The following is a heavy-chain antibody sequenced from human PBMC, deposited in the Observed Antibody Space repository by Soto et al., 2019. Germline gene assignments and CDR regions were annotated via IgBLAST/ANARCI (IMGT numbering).Heavy chain of an antibody. J-gene: IGHJ4*02. CDR1: GGSISSGSAY. Sequence: SETLSLTCTVSGGSISSGSAYWSWIRQHPGKGLEWIGYIYFSGSTYYNPSLKGRVKISVDTSKNQFYLRLTSVTAADTAVYYCARDGTQSAWSFQDYWGQGTLVTVSS. CDR2: IYFSGST. CDR3: ARDGTQSAWSFQDY. V-gene: IGHV4-31*03. D-gene: IGHD6-19*01.